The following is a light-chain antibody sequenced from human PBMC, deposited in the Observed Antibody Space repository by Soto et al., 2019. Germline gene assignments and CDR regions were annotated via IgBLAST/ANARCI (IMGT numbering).Light chain of an antibody. Sequence: EIVMTQSPDTLSVSPGERVTVSCRASQSVRNDLAWYQQKPGQAPRLLIYGASTRATGIPARFSGSGSGTDFTLTVSSLQSEDVAVYYCQQYNNWPPWTFGQGTRVEVK. CDR1: QSVRND. CDR2: GAS. CDR3: QQYNNWPPWT. J-gene: IGKJ1*01. V-gene: IGKV3-15*01.